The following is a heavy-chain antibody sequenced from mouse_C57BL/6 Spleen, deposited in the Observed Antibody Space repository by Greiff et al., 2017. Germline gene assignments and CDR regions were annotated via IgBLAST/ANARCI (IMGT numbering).Heavy chain of an antibody. CDR3: TRESYYDY. Sequence: VQLQQPGAELVMPGASVKLSCKASGYTFTSYWMNWVKQRPGQGLEWIGEIDPSDSYTNYNQKFKGKSTLTVDKSSSTAYMQLSSLTSEDSAVDYCTRESYYDYWGQGTTLTVSS. CDR2: IDPSDSYT. J-gene: IGHJ2*01. V-gene: IGHV1-69*01. CDR1: GYTFTSYW.